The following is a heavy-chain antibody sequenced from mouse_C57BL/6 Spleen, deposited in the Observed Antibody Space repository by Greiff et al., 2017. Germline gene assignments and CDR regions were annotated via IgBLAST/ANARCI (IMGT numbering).Heavy chain of an antibody. J-gene: IGHJ2*01. Sequence: VQLQQSGAELVKPGASVKLSCTASGFNIKDYYMHWVKQRTEQGLEWIGVINPYNGGTSYNQKFKGKATLTVDKSSSTAYMELNSLTSEDSAVYYCARRKGLTGTFDYWGQGTTLTVSS. V-gene: IGHV1-19*01. CDR2: INPYNGGT. D-gene: IGHD4-1*01. CDR3: ARRKGLTGTFDY. CDR1: GFNIKDYY.